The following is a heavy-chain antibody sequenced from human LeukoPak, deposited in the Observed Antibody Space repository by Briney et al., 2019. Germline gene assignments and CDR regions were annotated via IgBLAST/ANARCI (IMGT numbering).Heavy chain of an antibody. CDR1: GGSISSYY. Sequence: SETLSLTCTVSGGSISSYYWSWIRQPPGKGLEWIGEINHSGSTNYNPSLKSRVTISVDTSKNQFSLKLSSVTAADTAMYYCARGFLDPYYFDYWGQGTLVTVSS. CDR3: ARGFLDPYYFDY. J-gene: IGHJ4*02. CDR2: INHSGST. D-gene: IGHD3/OR15-3a*01. V-gene: IGHV4-34*01.